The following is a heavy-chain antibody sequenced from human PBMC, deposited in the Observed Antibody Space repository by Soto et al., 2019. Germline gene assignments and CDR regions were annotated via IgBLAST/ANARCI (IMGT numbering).Heavy chain of an antibody. CDR2: VSHSGIT. Sequence: SETLSLTCTVSGGSITSDYWNWIRQPPGKRLEWIAYVSHSGITNYNPSLQSRVTISIDTSKNEFSLRLSSVTAADTAAYYCASGFYDSSGYSEAFDIWGRGTLVTVSS. D-gene: IGHD3-22*01. J-gene: IGHJ3*02. CDR1: GGSITSDY. V-gene: IGHV4-59*01. CDR3: ASGFYDSSGYSEAFDI.